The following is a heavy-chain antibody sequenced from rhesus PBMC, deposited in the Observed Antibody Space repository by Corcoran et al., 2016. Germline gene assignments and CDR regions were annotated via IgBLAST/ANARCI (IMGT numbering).Heavy chain of an antibody. CDR3: ARLRTGTGYYYGLDS. V-gene: IGHV4S11*01. Sequence: QVQLQESGPGLVKPLETLSLTCAVSGGSIRSNSWSWTRQAPGKGLEGIGYIYGSGSSTNYNPSLKSRVTLSVDTSKNQLSLKLSSVTAADTAVYYCARLRTGTGYYYGLDSWGQGVVVTVSS. CDR1: GGSIRSNS. CDR2: IYGSGSST. D-gene: IGHD1-7*02. J-gene: IGHJ6*01.